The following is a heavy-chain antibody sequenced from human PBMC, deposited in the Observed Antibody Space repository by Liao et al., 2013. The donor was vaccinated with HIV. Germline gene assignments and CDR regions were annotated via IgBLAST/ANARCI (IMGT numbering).Heavy chain of an antibody. V-gene: IGHV4-4*07. CDR3: ARGEGYNMY. CDR1: GDSITSHY. J-gene: IGHJ4*02. CDR2: IFSTGRT. D-gene: IGHD5-24*01. Sequence: QVQLQESGPGLVKPSETLSLTCFVSGDSITSHYWGWVRQPAGKGLEWIGRIFSTGRTTYNPSLKSRVAVYIDTSKNQFSLKLNSVTAADTAVYYCARGEGYNMYWGQGTLVTVSS.